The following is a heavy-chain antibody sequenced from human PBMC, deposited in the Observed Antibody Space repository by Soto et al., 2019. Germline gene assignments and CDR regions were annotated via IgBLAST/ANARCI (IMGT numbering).Heavy chain of an antibody. J-gene: IGHJ4*02. CDR1: GGSISSSNW. Sequence: SETLSLTCAVSGGSISSSNWWSWVRQPPGKGLEWIGEIYHSGSTNYNPSLKSRVTISVDKSKNQFSLKLSSVTAADTAVYYCARGFLGVGAGGYFDYWGQGTLVTVSS. D-gene: IGHD2-15*01. CDR3: ARGFLGVGAGGYFDY. V-gene: IGHV4-4*02. CDR2: IYHSGST.